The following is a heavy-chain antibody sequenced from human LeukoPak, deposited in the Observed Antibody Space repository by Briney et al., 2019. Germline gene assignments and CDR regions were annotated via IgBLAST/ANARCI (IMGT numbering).Heavy chain of an antibody. CDR1: GGSISSYY. CDR2: IYYSGTT. Sequence: PSETLSLTCTVSGGSISSYYWSWIRQPPGKGLEWIGYIYYSGTTNYNPSLKSRVTMSVDTSKNQFSLKLSSVTAADTAVYYCARDGGYDAFDIWGQGTMVTVSS. D-gene: IGHD6-13*01. J-gene: IGHJ3*02. CDR3: ARDGGYDAFDI. V-gene: IGHV4-59*12.